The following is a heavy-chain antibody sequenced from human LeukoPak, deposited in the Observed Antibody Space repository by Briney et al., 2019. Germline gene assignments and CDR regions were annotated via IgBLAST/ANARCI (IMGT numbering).Heavy chain of an antibody. CDR3: ARGQGKQLVFYYYMDV. J-gene: IGHJ6*03. Sequence: KPSETLSLTCAVYGGSFSGYYWSWIRQPPGKGLEWIGEINHSGSTNYNPSLKSRVTISVDTSKNQFSLKLSSVTAADTAVYYCARGQGKQLVFYYYMDVWGKGTTVTVSS. CDR2: INHSGST. D-gene: IGHD6-6*01. V-gene: IGHV4-34*01. CDR1: GGSFSGYY.